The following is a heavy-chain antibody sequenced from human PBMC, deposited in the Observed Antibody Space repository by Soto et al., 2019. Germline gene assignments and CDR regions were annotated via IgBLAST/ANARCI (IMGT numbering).Heavy chain of an antibody. CDR3: ARSVSFRYQLLKRGMDV. D-gene: IGHD2-2*01. Sequence: QVQLVQSGAEVKKPGSSVKVSCKASGGTFSSYAISWVRQAPVQGLEWMGGIIPIFGTANYAQKFQGRVTIIADESTSTAYMERSSLRSEDTAVYYCARSVSFRYQLLKRGMDVWGQGTTVTVSS. J-gene: IGHJ6*02. CDR1: GGTFSSYA. CDR2: IIPIFGTA. V-gene: IGHV1-69*01.